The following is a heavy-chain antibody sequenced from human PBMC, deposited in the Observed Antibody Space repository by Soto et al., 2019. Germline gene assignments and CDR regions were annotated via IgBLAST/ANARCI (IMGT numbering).Heavy chain of an antibody. CDR3: ARDLTAVRGS. D-gene: IGHD3-10*01. CDR1: GGTFSRHS. V-gene: IGHV1-69*01. Sequence: QVEMVQSGAEVKKPGSSARVSCKVSGGTFSRHSISWVRQAPGQGLEWMGGIIPIFEATQYAQKFQGRLTISADESADSFHMDLSGLRPEDTAIYYCARDLTAVRGSWGQGTLVTVS. J-gene: IGHJ4*02. CDR2: IIPIFEAT.